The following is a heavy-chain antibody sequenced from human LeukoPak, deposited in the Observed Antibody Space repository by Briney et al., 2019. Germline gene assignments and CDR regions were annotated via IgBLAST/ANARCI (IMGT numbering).Heavy chain of an antibody. J-gene: IGHJ4*02. CDR1: GGSISSNNCY. D-gene: IGHD4-17*01. V-gene: IGHV4-39*01. CDR3: TRRPLMTLTTSGYFDY. Sequence: SETLSPTCTVSGGSISSNNCYWAWIRQTPGKGLEWIGSAYYSGGTYYNPSLESRVTISVDTSKNQFSLKVSSVTAADTAVYYCTRRPLMTLTTSGYFDYWGQGTLVTVSS. CDR2: AYYSGGT.